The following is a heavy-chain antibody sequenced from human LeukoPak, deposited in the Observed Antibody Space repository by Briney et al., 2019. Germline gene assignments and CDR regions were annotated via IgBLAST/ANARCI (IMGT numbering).Heavy chain of an antibody. CDR1: GGSISSYT. J-gene: IGHJ6*03. Sequence: SETLSLSCTASGGSISSYTMSWIRQPAGKGLEWIGRIYTSGSTNYNPSLKSRVTISVDKSKNQFSLKLSSVTAADTAVYYCVGGLARLWPNSNMDVWGKGTTVTVSS. V-gene: IGHV4-4*07. D-gene: IGHD4-23*01. CDR2: IYTSGST. CDR3: VGGLARLWPNSNMDV.